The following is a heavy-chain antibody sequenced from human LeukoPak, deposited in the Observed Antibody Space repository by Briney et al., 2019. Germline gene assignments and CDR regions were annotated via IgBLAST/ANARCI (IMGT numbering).Heavy chain of an antibody. Sequence: ASVKVSCKASGYTFTTYDISWVRQAPGQGLEWMGWISAYNGNTNYAQKLQGRVTMTTDTSTSTAYMELSRLTSDDTAVYYCARNIWFGESADAFDIWGQGTMVTVSS. CDR1: GYTFTTYD. CDR2: ISAYNGNT. J-gene: IGHJ3*02. D-gene: IGHD3-10*01. CDR3: ARNIWFGESADAFDI. V-gene: IGHV1-18*01.